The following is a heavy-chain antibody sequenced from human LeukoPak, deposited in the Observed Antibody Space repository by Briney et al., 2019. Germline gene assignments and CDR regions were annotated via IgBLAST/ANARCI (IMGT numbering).Heavy chain of an antibody. D-gene: IGHD6-13*01. Sequence: GGSLRLSCAASGFALSGHWMSWVRQAPGKGLEWVANINQDGSEIYYLDPVKGRFTFSRDNAKNSLYLQMNNLRAEDTAVYYCARDGVAAGVYFDCWGQGTLVTVSS. J-gene: IGHJ4*02. V-gene: IGHV3-7*01. CDR2: INQDGSEI. CDR3: ARDGVAAGVYFDC. CDR1: GFALSGHW.